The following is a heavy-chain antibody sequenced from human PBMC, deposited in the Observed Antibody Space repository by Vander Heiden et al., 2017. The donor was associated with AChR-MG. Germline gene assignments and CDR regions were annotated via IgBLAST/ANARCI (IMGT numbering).Heavy chain of an antibody. D-gene: IGHD3-9*01. Sequence: QVQLVQSGAEVKKPGASVKFSCKASGYTFTGYYMHWVRQAPGQGLEWMGWINPNSGGTNYAQKFQGRVTMTRDTSISTAYMELSRLRSDDTAVYYCARERYYDILTGYYYYYGMDVWGQGTTVTVSS. CDR1: GYTFTGYY. CDR3: ARERYYDILTGYYYYYGMDV. J-gene: IGHJ6*02. V-gene: IGHV1-2*02. CDR2: INPNSGGT.